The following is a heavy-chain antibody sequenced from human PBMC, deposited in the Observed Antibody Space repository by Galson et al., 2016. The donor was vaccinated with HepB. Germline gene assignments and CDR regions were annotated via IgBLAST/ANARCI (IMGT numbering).Heavy chain of an antibody. Sequence: SLRLSCAASGFTFSSYAMSWVRQAPGKGLEWVSAISGSGGSTYYADSVKGRFTISRDNSKNTLYLKMHSLRPEDTAVYYCAKMTRSGWMGGYLQHWGQGTLVTVSS. V-gene: IGHV3-23*01. D-gene: IGHD6-19*01. J-gene: IGHJ1*01. CDR2: ISGSGGST. CDR3: AKMTRSGWMGGYLQH. CDR1: GFTFSSYA.